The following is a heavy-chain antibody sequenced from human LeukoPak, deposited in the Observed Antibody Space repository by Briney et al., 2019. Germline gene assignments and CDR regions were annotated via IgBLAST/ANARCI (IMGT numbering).Heavy chain of an antibody. J-gene: IGHJ4*02. CDR2: IYYSGSS. V-gene: IGHV4-31*03. D-gene: IGHD6-19*01. CDR3: ARPRSSSGWDGDFDS. CDR1: GGTISSALYY. Sequence: SETLSLTCTVSGGTISSALYYWSWVRQLPGKGLEWIGYIYYSGSSYYNPPLRSRMTMSEDTSKNQFSLKLSSVTAADTAVYYCARPRSSSGWDGDFDSWGQGTLVTVSS.